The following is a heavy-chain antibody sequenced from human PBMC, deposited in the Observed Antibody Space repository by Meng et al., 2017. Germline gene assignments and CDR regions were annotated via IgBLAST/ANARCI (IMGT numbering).Heavy chain of an antibody. CDR1: GGSISSRNW. J-gene: IGHJ4*02. Sequence: QGHPQGAGPGRVNPSGNLSLPCAFSGGSISSRNWWSWVRQAPGKGLEWIGEIYHSGSTNYNPSLKSRVTISVDKSKNQFSLKLSSVTAADTAVYYCARFLYYYDSSGYAEDWGQGTLVTVSS. CDR3: ARFLYYYDSSGYAED. D-gene: IGHD3-22*01. V-gene: IGHV4-4*02. CDR2: IYHSGST.